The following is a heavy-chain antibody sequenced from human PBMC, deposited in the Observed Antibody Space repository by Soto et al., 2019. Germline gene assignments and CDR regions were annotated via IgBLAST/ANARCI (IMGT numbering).Heavy chain of an antibody. Sequence: SETLSLTCTVSGGSISSYYWSWIRQPPGKGLEWIGYIYYSGSTNYNPSLKSRVTISVDTSKNQFSLKLSSVTAADTAVYYCARGLTHFDHSFDYWGQGTLVTVSS. J-gene: IGHJ4*02. CDR1: GGSISSYY. D-gene: IGHD3-9*01. V-gene: IGHV4-59*01. CDR3: ARGLTHFDHSFDY. CDR2: IYYSGST.